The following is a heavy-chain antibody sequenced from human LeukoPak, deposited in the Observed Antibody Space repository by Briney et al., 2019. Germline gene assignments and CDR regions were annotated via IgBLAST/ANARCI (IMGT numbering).Heavy chain of an antibody. V-gene: IGHV4-39*01. CDR3: ASTGSSSWYMSTYYYYMDV. D-gene: IGHD6-13*01. CDR1: GGSISSSSYY. Sequence: SETLSLTCTVSGGSISSSSYYWGWIRQPPGKGLEWIGRIYYSGSTCYNPSLKSRVTISVDTSRNQFSLKLSSVTAADTAVYYCASTGSSSWYMSTYYYYMDVWGKGTTVTISS. J-gene: IGHJ6*03. CDR2: IYYSGST.